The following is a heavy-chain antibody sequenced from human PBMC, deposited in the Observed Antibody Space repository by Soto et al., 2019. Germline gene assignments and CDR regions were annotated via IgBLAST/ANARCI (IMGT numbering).Heavy chain of an antibody. CDR3: AREYTYGSNFFDC. V-gene: IGHV4-31*03. D-gene: IGHD5-18*01. CDR2: ISHSRST. J-gene: IGHJ4*02. Sequence: QVQLQESGPGLVKPSQTLSLTCTVSGGSISSAAYYWSWIRQHPGKGLEWIGYISHSRSTYYTPSLKSRVIISADTSKSQFSVNLTSVTAADTAVYYCAREYTYGSNFFDCWGQGALVTVSS. CDR1: GGSISSAAYY.